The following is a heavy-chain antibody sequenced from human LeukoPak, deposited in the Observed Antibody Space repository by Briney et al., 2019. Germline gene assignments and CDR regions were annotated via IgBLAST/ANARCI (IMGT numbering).Heavy chain of an antibody. CDR1: GFKFDDYG. V-gene: IGHV3-20*04. CDR3: AGYYYDSSRGFDL. CDR2: INWNGAWT. Sequence: GGSLRLSCAASGFKFDDYGMSWVRQAPGKGLEWVCDINWNGAWTGYADSVKGRFTISRDNAKNSLCLQMNSLRAEDTALYYCAGYYYDSSRGFDLWGQGTLVTVSA. J-gene: IGHJ5*02. D-gene: IGHD3-22*01.